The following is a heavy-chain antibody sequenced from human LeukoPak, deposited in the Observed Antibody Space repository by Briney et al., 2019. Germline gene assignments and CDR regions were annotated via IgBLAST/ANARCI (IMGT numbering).Heavy chain of an antibody. CDR1: GGSFSGYY. J-gene: IGHJ5*02. V-gene: IGHV4-34*01. CDR2: INHSGST. CDR3: SRYFDWLQYNWFDP. D-gene: IGHD3-9*01. Sequence: SETLSLTCAVYGGSFSGYYWSWIRQPPGKGLEWIGEINHSGSTNYNPSLKSRVTISVDTSKNQFSLKLSSVTAADTAVYCCSRYFDWLQYNWFDPWGQGTLVTVSS.